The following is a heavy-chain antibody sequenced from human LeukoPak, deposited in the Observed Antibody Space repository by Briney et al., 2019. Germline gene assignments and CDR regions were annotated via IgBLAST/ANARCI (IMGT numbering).Heavy chain of an antibody. CDR2: IYYSGST. CDR3: ARVKWSWNDRRSTTGYGMDV. D-gene: IGHD1-1*01. J-gene: IGHJ6*02. Sequence: SETLSLTCTVSGGSISSYYWSWIRQPPGKGLEWIGYIYYSGSTNYNPSLKSRVTISVDTSKNQFSLKLSSVTAADTAVYYCARVKWSWNDRRSTTGYGMDVWGQGTTVTVSS. V-gene: IGHV4-59*01. CDR1: GGSISSYY.